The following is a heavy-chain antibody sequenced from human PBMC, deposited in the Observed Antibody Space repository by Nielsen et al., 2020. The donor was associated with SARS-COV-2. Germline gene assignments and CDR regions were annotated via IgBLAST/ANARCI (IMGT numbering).Heavy chain of an antibody. CDR3: ARAPGGYSYGNEPDYYYYGMDV. CDR2: ISYDGSNK. J-gene: IGHJ6*02. CDR1: GFTFSSYG. Sequence: GESLKISCAASGFTFSSYGTHWVRQAPGKGLEWVAVISYDGSNKYYADSVKGRFTISRDNSKNTLYLQMNSLRAEDTAVYYCARAPGGYSYGNEPDYYYYGMDVWGQGTTVTVSS. V-gene: IGHV3-30*03. D-gene: IGHD5-18*01.